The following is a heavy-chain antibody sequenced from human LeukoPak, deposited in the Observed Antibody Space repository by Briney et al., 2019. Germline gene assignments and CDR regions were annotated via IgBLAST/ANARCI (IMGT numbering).Heavy chain of an antibody. CDR1: GFTFDDYA. D-gene: IGHD1-26*01. V-gene: IGHV3-43*02. CDR3: VRGSERSGWFDH. CDR2: ISGDGGST. J-gene: IGHJ5*02. Sequence: PGGSLRLSCAASGFTFDDYAIHWVRQAPGKGLEWVSLISGDGGSTFYADSVRGRFTISRDNSKNSLSLQMSSLRSEDTALYFCVRGSERSGWFDHWGQGTLVTVSS.